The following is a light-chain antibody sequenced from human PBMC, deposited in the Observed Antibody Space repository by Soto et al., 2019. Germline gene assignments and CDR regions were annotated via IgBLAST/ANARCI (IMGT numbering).Light chain of an antibody. J-gene: IGLJ1*01. Sequence: QSALPQPASMSGSPGQSITISCTGTSSDVGGYNFVSWYQQHPGKAPKLMIYHVTNRPSGVSSRFSGSKSGNTASLTISGLQAVDEADYYCSSYTSNITPYVFGTGTKVTVL. CDR1: SSDVGGYNF. CDR3: SSYTSNITPYV. CDR2: HVT. V-gene: IGLV2-14*01.